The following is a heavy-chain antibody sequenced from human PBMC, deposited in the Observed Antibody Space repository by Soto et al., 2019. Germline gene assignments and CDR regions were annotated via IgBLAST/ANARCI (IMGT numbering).Heavy chain of an antibody. J-gene: IGHJ4*02. CDR2: INPDSGDT. CDR1: GYTFTGYY. D-gene: IGHD4-17*01. CDR3: AIAGGPVDYSDYVGTHYFDY. V-gene: IGHV1-2*02. Sequence: ASVKVSCKASGYTFTGYYMHWMRQAPGQGLAWMGWINPDSGDTKHAQKFQGRVTMTRDTSISTAYMELSSLRSDDTAVYYCAIAGGPVDYSDYVGTHYFDYWGQGALVTVSS.